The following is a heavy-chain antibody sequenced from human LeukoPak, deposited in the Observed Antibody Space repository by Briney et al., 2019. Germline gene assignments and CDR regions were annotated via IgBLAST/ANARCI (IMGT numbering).Heavy chain of an antibody. D-gene: IGHD5-18*01. J-gene: IGHJ6*02. V-gene: IGHV1-3*01. CDR2: INAGNGNT. CDR3: ARVPVDTAMVGWYYYGMDV. CDR1: GYTFTSYA. Sequence: ASVNVSCKASGYTFTSYAMHWVRQAPGQRLEWMGWINAGNGNTKYSQKFQGRVTITRDTSASTAYMELSSLRSEDTAVYYCARVPVDTAMVGWYYYGMDVWGQGTTVTVSS.